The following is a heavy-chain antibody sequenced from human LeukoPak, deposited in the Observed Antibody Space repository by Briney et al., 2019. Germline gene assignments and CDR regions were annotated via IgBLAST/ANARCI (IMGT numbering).Heavy chain of an antibody. CDR3: AKDSGCSQTLNWFDP. Sequence: GGSLRLSCAASGFTFSRYDMRWDRQAQGKGGEWVSAISGSGGSTYYADYGKGRITISRDNSKNTMYLQINSLRAEDTAVYYCAKDSGCSQTLNWFDPWGQGTLVTVSS. V-gene: IGHV3-23*01. CDR2: ISGSGGST. D-gene: IGHD1-26*01. J-gene: IGHJ5*02. CDR1: GFTFSRYD.